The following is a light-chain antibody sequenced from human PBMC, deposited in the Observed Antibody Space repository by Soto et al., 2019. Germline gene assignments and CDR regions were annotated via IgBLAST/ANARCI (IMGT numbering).Light chain of an antibody. CDR1: QGISNF. J-gene: IGKJ1*01. CDR2: AAS. V-gene: IGKV1-27*01. CDR3: QKYNSAPWT. Sequence: DIQMTQSPSSLSASVGDRGTITCRASQGISNFLAWHQQKPGKVPKLLIYAASTWQSGVPSRFSGSGSGTDFTLTITSLQPEDVATSYCQKYNSAPWTFGQGTKVEI.